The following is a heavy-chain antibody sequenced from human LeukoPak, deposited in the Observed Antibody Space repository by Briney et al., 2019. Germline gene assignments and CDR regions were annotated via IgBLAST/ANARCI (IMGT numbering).Heavy chain of an antibody. V-gene: IGHV1-2*02. J-gene: IGHJ6*02. CDR2: INPNSGGT. CDR3: ARDSSYYYDSSGYITTQYYYYYGMDV. CDR1: GYTFTGYY. D-gene: IGHD3-22*01. Sequence: GASVKVSCKASGYTFTGYYMHWVRQAPGQGLEWMGWINPNSGGTNYAQKFQGRVTMTRDTSISTAYMELSRLRSDDTAVYYCARDSSYYYDSSGYITTQYYYYYGMDVWGQGTTVTVSS.